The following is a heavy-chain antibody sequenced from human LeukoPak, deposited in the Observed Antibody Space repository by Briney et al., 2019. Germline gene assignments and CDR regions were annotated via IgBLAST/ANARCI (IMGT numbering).Heavy chain of an antibody. D-gene: IGHD2-2*01. CDR3: ARHRGTSFHFDY. J-gene: IGHJ4*02. Sequence: TSETLSLTCAVSGGSISSGGYSWSWIRQPPGKGLEWIGYIYHSGSTYYNPSLKSRVTISVDRSKNQFSLKLSSVTAADTAVYYCARHRGTSFHFDYWGQGTLVTVSS. CDR1: GGSISSGGYS. V-gene: IGHV4-30-2*01. CDR2: IYHSGST.